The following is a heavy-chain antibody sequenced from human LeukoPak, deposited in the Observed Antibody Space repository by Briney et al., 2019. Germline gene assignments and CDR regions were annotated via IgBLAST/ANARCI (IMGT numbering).Heavy chain of an antibody. D-gene: IGHD5-12*01. V-gene: IGHV3-30*04. Sequence: PGGSLRLSCAAPGFTFSSYAMHWVRQAPGKGLEWVAVISYDGSNKYYADSVKGRFTISRDNAKNSLFLQMNSLRAEDTAVYFCASFQWLRYFDFWGQGTLVTVSS. CDR2: ISYDGSNK. CDR3: ASFQWLRYFDF. CDR1: GFTFSSYA. J-gene: IGHJ4*02.